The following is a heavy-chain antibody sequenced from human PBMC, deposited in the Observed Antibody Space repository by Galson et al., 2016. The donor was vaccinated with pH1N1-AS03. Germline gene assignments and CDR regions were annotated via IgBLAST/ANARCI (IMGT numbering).Heavy chain of an antibody. CDR3: ARNMGWYRFDS. V-gene: IGHV1-69*10. Sequence: SVKVSCKASGGTFSSFAVSWVRQAPGQGLEWIGGIIPILGVQNSAQKFQGRVTISADKSTDTAYMELSSLISEDTAVYYCARNMGWYRFDSWGQGTLVTVSS. CDR2: IIPILGVQ. CDR1: GGTFSSFA. D-gene: IGHD6-19*01. J-gene: IGHJ4*02.